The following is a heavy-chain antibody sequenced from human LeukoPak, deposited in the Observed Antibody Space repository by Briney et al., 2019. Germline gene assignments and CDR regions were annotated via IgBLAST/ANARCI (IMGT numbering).Heavy chain of an antibody. V-gene: IGHV3-53*01. CDR3: ARRAGGYSHPYDY. D-gene: IGHD4-23*01. Sequence: GGSLRLSCAVSGFTVSGNYMSWVRQAPGKGLEWVSLIYSGGTTYYADSVKGRFTISRDNSKNTLYLQMNSLRAEDPAVYYCARRAGGYSHPYDYWGQGSLVTVSS. CDR2: IYSGGTT. CDR1: GFTVSGNY. J-gene: IGHJ4*02.